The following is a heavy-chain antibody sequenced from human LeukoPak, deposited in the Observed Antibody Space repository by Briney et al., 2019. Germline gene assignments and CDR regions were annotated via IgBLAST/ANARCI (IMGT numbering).Heavy chain of an antibody. CDR1: AFTFSRYG. V-gene: IGHV3-30*02. D-gene: IGHD2-8*02. Sequence: PGGSLRLSCATSAFTFSRYGMHWVRQAPGKGLEWVALIRSDGNNKYYADSVKGRFTISRDNAKNSLYLQMNSLRDEDTAVYYCARDLRNIGYCTGGVCSGSFDYWGQGTLVTVSS. J-gene: IGHJ4*02. CDR2: IRSDGNNK. CDR3: ARDLRNIGYCTGGVCSGSFDY.